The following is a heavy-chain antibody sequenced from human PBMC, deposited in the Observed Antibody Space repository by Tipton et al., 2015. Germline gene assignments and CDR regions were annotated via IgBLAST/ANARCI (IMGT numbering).Heavy chain of an antibody. Sequence: TLSLTCTVSGASLSNYYWNWVRQPPGKGLEWIGYIYSSGSTNYAPSLESRVTMSIDTSKNQFSLRLASVNTADTAIYYCAGGAYTYNWFDPWGQGTLVTVSS. CDR3: AGGAYTYNWFDP. CDR1: GASLSNYY. J-gene: IGHJ5*02. CDR2: IYSSGST. V-gene: IGHV4-59*07. D-gene: IGHD2-2*02.